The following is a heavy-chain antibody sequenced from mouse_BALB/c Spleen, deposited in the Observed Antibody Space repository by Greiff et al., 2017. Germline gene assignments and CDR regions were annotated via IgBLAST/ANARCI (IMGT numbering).Heavy chain of an antibody. D-gene: IGHD1-2*01. V-gene: IGHV5-4*02. CDR2: ISDGGSYT. CDR3: ARGGITTARTAFAY. J-gene: IGHJ3*01. CDR1: GFTFSDYY. Sequence: EVHLVESGGGLVKPGGSLKLSCAASGFTFSDYYMYWVRQTPEKRLEWVATISDGGSYTYYPDSVKGRFTISRDNAKNNLYLQMSSLKSEDTAMYYCARGGITTARTAFAYWGQGTLVTVSA.